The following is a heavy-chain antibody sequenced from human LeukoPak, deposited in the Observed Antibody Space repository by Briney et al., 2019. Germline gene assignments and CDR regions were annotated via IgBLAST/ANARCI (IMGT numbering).Heavy chain of an antibody. CDR1: GFTFDDYA. V-gene: IGHV3-9*01. Sequence: PGGSLRLSCAASGFTFDDYAMHWVRQAPGKGLEWVSGISWNSGSIGYADSVKGRFTISRDNAKNSLCLQMNSLRAEDTALYYCAKAHDYGDYVDWFDPWGQGTLVTVSS. CDR2: ISWNSGSI. D-gene: IGHD4-17*01. J-gene: IGHJ5*02. CDR3: AKAHDYGDYVDWFDP.